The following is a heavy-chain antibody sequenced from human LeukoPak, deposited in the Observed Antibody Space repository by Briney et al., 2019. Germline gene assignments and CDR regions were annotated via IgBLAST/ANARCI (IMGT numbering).Heavy chain of an antibody. Sequence: GGSLRLSCAASGFTFSSYAMSWVRQAPGTGLEWVSAISSSGGSTDYADSVKGRFTISRDNSKNTLYLQMNSLRAEDTAMYYCAKAGYCSSTSCLHGLFDYWGQGTLVTVSS. J-gene: IGHJ4*02. D-gene: IGHD2-2*01. CDR2: ISSSGGST. V-gene: IGHV3-23*01. CDR3: AKAGYCSSTSCLHGLFDY. CDR1: GFTFSSYA.